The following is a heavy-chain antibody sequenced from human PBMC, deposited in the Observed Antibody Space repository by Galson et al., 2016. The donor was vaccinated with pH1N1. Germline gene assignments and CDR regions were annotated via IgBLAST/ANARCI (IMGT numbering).Heavy chain of an antibody. D-gene: IGHD6-19*01. Sequence: SVKVSCKASGGSFISHAITWVRQAPGQGLEWMGGIIPVFGTANYAQKFQGRVSITTDESTSTASMELSSLTSEDTAVYYCAKRYRSGWYDFDYWGPGTLVTASS. J-gene: IGHJ4*01. V-gene: IGHV1-69*05. CDR2: IIPVFGTA. CDR1: GGSFISHA. CDR3: AKRYRSGWYDFDY.